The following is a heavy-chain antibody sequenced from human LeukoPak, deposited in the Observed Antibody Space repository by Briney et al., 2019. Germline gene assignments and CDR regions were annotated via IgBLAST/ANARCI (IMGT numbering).Heavy chain of an antibody. CDR3: ARDGYSGNDGL. CDR2: ISTYNGNT. V-gene: IGHV1-18*01. Sequence: GASVKVSCKASGYTFINYDFSWVRQAPGQGLEWMGWISTYNGNTNYAQKLQGRVTMTTDTSTSTAYMELRSLRSDDTAVYYCARDGYSGNDGLWGQGTLVTVSS. J-gene: IGHJ4*02. CDR1: GYTFINYD. D-gene: IGHD5-12*01.